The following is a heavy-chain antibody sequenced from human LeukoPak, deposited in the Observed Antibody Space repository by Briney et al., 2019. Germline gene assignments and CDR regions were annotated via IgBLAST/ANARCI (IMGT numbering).Heavy chain of an antibody. Sequence: GRSLRLSCAASGFTFSSYAMHWVRQAPGKGLEWVSYISSSGSTIYYADSVKGRFTISRDNAKNSQYLQMNSLRAEDTAVYYCARSRPVWGSYRHFDYWGQGTLVTVSS. J-gene: IGHJ4*02. CDR2: ISSSGSTI. CDR1: GFTFSSYA. D-gene: IGHD3-16*02. CDR3: ARSRPVWGSYRHFDY. V-gene: IGHV3-48*03.